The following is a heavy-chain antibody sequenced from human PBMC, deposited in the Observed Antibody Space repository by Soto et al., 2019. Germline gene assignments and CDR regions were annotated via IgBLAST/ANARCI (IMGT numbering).Heavy chain of an antibody. CDR2: IYYSGST. Sequence: SETLSLTCAVSGGSISSYYWSWIRQPPGKGLEWIGYIYYSGSTNYNPSLKSRVTISVDTSKNQFSLKLSSVTAADTAVYYCAREGGDSSFSGPNDAFDIWGQGTMVTVSS. J-gene: IGHJ3*02. V-gene: IGHV4-59*01. D-gene: IGHD6-13*01. CDR1: GGSISSYY. CDR3: AREGGDSSFSGPNDAFDI.